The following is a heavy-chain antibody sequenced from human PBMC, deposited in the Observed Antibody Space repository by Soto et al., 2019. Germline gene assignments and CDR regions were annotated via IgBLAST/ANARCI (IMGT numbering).Heavy chain of an antibody. D-gene: IGHD4-17*01. V-gene: IGHV3-30*18. Sequence: VGSLRLSCAASGFTFSSYGMHWVRQAPGKGLEWVAVISYDGSNKYYADSVKGRFTISRDNSKNTLYLQMNSLRAEDTAVYYCAKDLGYGDFSKVYYYYGMDVWGQGTTVTVSS. CDR1: GFTFSSYG. J-gene: IGHJ6*02. CDR2: ISYDGSNK. CDR3: AKDLGYGDFSKVYYYYGMDV.